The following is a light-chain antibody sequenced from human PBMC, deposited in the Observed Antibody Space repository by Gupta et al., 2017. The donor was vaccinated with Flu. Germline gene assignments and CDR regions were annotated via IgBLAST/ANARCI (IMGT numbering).Light chain of an antibody. CDR2: GAS. CDR1: QTIRGY. Sequence: SSLYASVGDRVTSTCRASQTIRGYLNWYEQKPGKDPNLLIYGASTWQSGVPSRFSSSGFGKDLTLTISSRQQEDFASYFCQQSDSNPRWTFGQGTKVAIK. V-gene: IGKV1-39*01. CDR3: QQSDSNPRWT. J-gene: IGKJ1*01.